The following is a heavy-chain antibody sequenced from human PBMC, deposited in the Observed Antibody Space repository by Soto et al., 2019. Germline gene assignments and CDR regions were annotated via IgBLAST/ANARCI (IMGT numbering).Heavy chain of an antibody. CDR2: IYWDDDK. CDR3: ARAPAGDDSSCYPYCDC. Sequence: GPTLVNPTQTLTLTCTFSGFSLSTSGVGVGWIRQPPGKALEWLALIYWDDDKRYSPSLKSRLTITKDTSKNQVVLTMTNMDPVDTATYYCARAPAGDDSSCYPYCDCWGQGTLVTVSS. CDR1: GFSLSTSGVG. D-gene: IGHD3-22*01. J-gene: IGHJ4*02. V-gene: IGHV2-5*02.